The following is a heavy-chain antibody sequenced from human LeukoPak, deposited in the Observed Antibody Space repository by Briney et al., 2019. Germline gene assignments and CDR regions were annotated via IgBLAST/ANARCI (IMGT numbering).Heavy chain of an antibody. J-gene: IGHJ4*02. CDR1: GFTFSSYW. CDR2: IKQDGSEK. V-gene: IGHV3-7*01. CDR3: ARDRSQLSF. D-gene: IGHD6-13*01. Sequence: GGSLRLSCATSGFTFSSYWISWVRQAPGKGLEWVANIKQDGSEKYYVDSVKGRFTISRDNAKNSLYLQMNSLRAEDTAVYYCARDRSQLSFWGQGTLVTVSS.